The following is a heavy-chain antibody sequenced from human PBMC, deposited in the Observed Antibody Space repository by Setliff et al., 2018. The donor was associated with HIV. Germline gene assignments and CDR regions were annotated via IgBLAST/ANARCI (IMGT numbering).Heavy chain of an antibody. CDR2: ILSTGERT. CDR3: AKGLAASGLGYFDS. J-gene: IGHJ4*02. Sequence: GGSLRLSCAASGFMFSNYAMSWVRQAPGEGLEWVSAILSTGERTFYADSVKGRFTISRDNSKNTVYLQMNSLRAEDTAEYYCAKGLAASGLGYFDSWGRGILVTVSS. V-gene: IGHV3-23*01. D-gene: IGHD3-22*01. CDR1: GFMFSNYA.